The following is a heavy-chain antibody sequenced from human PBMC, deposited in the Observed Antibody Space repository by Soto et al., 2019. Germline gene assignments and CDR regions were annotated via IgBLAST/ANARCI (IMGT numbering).Heavy chain of an antibody. D-gene: IGHD6-13*01. CDR1: GYSISSGYY. Sequence: SETLSLTCAVSGYSISSGYYWSWIRQPPGKGLEWIGYIYYSGSTNYNSSLKSRVTMSVDASENQFSLKLFSVAAADTAVYYCARAGSSSSHYFFDYWGLGTLVTVSS. CDR3: ARAGSSSSHYFFDY. J-gene: IGHJ4*02. CDR2: IYYSGST. V-gene: IGHV4-61*01.